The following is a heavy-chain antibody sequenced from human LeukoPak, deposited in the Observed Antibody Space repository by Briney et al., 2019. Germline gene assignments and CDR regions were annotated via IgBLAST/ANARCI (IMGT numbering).Heavy chain of an antibody. Sequence: GASVKVSCKASGYTFTGYYMHWVRQAPGQGLEWTGWINPNSGGTNYAQKFQGWVTMTRDTSISTAYMELSRLRSDDTAVYYCARARYCSSTSCYTDFDYWGQGTLVTVSS. D-gene: IGHD2-2*02. CDR2: INPNSGGT. V-gene: IGHV1-2*04. J-gene: IGHJ4*02. CDR3: ARARYCSSTSCYTDFDY. CDR1: GYTFTGYY.